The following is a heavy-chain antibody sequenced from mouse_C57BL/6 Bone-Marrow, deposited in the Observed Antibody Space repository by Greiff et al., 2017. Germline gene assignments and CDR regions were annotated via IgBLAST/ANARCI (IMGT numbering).Heavy chain of an antibody. D-gene: IGHD2-4*01. CDR3: ARLITARDYYAMDY. Sequence: VQLQQSGPELVKPGASVKISCKASGYSFTDYNMNWVKQSNEKSLEWIGVINPNYGTTSYNQKFKGKATLTVDQSSSTAYMQLNSLTSEDSAVYYCARLITARDYYAMDYWGQGTSVTVSS. CDR2: INPNYGTT. J-gene: IGHJ4*01. CDR1: GYSFTDYN. V-gene: IGHV1-39*01.